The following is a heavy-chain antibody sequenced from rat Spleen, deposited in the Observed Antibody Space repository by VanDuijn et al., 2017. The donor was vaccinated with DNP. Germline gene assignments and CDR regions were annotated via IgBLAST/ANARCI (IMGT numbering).Heavy chain of an antibody. CDR2: ISHVGGTT. D-gene: IGHD1-11*01. CDR3: ARHRGGYGDY. Sequence: EVQLVESGGGLVQPGRSLKLSCAASGFTFSDHNMAWVRQAPKKGLEWVASISHVGGTTYYRDSVKGRFTMSRDNAKSTLYLQMDSLRSEDTATYYWARHRGGYGDYWGQGVMVTVSS. J-gene: IGHJ2*01. V-gene: IGHV5-7*01. CDR1: GFTFSDHN.